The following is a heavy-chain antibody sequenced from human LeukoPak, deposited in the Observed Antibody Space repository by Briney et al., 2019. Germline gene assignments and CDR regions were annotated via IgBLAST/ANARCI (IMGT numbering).Heavy chain of an antibody. CDR3: AMSSCSGGSCYRGAVDY. CDR2: ISSSSSYI. Sequence: GGSLRLSCAASGFTFSSYSMNWVRQAPGKGLEWVSSISSSSSYIYDADSVKGRFTISRDNAKNSLYLQMNSLRAEDTAVYYCAMSSCSGGSCYRGAVDYWGQGTLVTVSS. D-gene: IGHD2-15*01. CDR1: GFTFSSYS. V-gene: IGHV3-21*01. J-gene: IGHJ4*02.